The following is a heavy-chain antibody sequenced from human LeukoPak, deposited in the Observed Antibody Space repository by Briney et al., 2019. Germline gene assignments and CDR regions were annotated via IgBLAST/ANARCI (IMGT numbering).Heavy chain of an antibody. CDR2: ISWNSGSI. Sequence: GGSLRLSCAASGFTFDDYAMHWVRQAPGKGLEWVSGISWNSGSIGYADSVKGRFTISRDNAKNSLYLQMNSLRAEDTAVYYCARSAYRVPAAIFPYYYYYMDVWGKGTTVTVSS. CDR3: ARSAYRVPAAIFPYYYYYMDV. CDR1: GFTFDDYA. D-gene: IGHD2-2*02. V-gene: IGHV3-9*01. J-gene: IGHJ6*03.